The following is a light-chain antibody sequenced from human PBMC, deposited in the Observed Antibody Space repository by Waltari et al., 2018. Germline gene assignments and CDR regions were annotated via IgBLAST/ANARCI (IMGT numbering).Light chain of an antibody. CDR3: QQYNNWPLT. J-gene: IGKJ3*01. CDR1: QTVSSN. CDR2: GAS. Sequence: EIVMTQSPAPLSVSPGERATLSCRASQTVSSNLAWYQQKPGQAPRLLIYGASTRATGIPARFSGSGSGTEFTLTISSLQSEDFAVYYCQQYNNWPLTFGPGTKVDIK. V-gene: IGKV3-15*01.